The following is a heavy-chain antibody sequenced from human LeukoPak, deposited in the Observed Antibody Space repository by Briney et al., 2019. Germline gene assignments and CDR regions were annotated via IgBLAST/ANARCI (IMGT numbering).Heavy chain of an antibody. D-gene: IGHD6-25*01. CDR2: ISGSGGNT. CDR1: GFTFSTYA. Sequence: GGSLRLSCAASGFTFSTYAMTWVRQAPGKGLEWVSAISGSGGNTYYANSVKGRFTISRDNSMNTLYLQMNSLRAEDAAIYYCAKDSLPTSGCRGYFDYWGQGTLVTVSS. CDR3: AKDSLPTSGCRGYFDY. J-gene: IGHJ4*02. V-gene: IGHV3-23*01.